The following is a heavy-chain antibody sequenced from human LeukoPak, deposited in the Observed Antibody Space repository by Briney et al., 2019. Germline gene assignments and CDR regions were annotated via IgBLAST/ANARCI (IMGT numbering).Heavy chain of an antibody. J-gene: IGHJ4*02. V-gene: IGHV1-8*01. CDR3: ARVSDFTAYYFDY. Sequence: EASVKVSCKASGYTFTSYDVNWVRQATGQGLEWMGWMNPNSGNTGLAQKFQGRVTLTRDTSLSTAYMELSNLRSEDTAVYYCARVSDFTAYYFDYWGQGTLVTVSS. D-gene: IGHD3-3*01. CDR2: MNPNSGNT. CDR1: GYTFTSYD.